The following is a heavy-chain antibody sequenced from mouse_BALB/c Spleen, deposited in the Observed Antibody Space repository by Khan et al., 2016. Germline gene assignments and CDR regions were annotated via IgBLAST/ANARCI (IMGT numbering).Heavy chain of an antibody. Sequence: QVQLKESGPRILQPSQTLSLTCSFSGFSLSTSGMGVGWIRQPSGKGLEWLAHIWWDDDKYYNTALKSGLTIPKDTSKNQVFLKIASVDTADTATYYCARIEYYGSDYFDYWGQGTTLTVSS. CDR2: IWWDDDK. V-gene: IGHV8-8*01. CDR1: GFSLSTSGMG. J-gene: IGHJ2*01. CDR3: ARIEYYGSDYFDY. D-gene: IGHD1-1*01.